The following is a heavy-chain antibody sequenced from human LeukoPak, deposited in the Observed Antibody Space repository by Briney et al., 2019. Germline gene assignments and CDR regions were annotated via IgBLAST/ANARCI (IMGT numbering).Heavy chain of an antibody. CDR1: GFTFSSYE. CDR2: ISSSGSTI. V-gene: IGHV3-48*03. J-gene: IGHJ4*02. CDR3: ANLPTYYYDSSGYYREN. Sequence: PGGSLRLSCAASGFTFSSYEMNWVRQAPGKGLEWVSYISSSGSTIYYADSVKGRFTISRDNAKNSLYLQMNSLRAEDTAVYYCANLPTYYYDSSGYYRENWGQGTLVTVSS. D-gene: IGHD3-22*01.